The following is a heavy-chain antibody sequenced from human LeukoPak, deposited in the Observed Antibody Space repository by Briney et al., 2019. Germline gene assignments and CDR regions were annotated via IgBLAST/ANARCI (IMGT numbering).Heavy chain of an antibody. CDR2: IIPIFGTA. CDR1: GGTFGSYA. V-gene: IGHV1-69*13. J-gene: IGHJ4*02. CDR3: ARWGNDYSQFDS. Sequence: ASVKVSCKASGGTFGSYAISWVRQAPGQGLEWMGGIIPIFGTANYAQKFQGRVTITADESTSTAYMELSSLRSEDTAVYYCARWGNDYSQFDSWGQGTLVTVS. D-gene: IGHD4-11*01.